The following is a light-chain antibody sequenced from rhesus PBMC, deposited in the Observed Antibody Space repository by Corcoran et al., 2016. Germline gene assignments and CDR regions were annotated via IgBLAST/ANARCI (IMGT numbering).Light chain of an antibody. CDR1: QSVSSS. V-gene: IGKV3-42*03. CDR2: GAS. Sequence: EIVLTQSPATLSLSPGERATLSCRASQSVSSSLAWYQQKPEQAPRLLIYGASSRATGIPDRFSDSGSGTDFTLTISSLEPEDFAVYYCQQYSNWPQYSFGQGTKVEIK. CDR3: QQYSNWPQYS. J-gene: IGKJ2*01.